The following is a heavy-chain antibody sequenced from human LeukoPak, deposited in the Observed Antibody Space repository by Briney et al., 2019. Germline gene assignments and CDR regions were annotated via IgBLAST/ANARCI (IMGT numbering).Heavy chain of an antibody. CDR2: IYHSRST. CDR1: GGSISSSNR. CDR3: ARDCSSTSGYDAFDI. J-gene: IGHJ3*02. Sequence: PAETLTLTCAASGGSISSSNRRWFLRPPPKKRQEWTGKIYHSRSTNYNPSLKSRVTISVDKSKNQFSLKLSSVTAADTAVYYCARDCSSTSGYDAFDIWGQGTMVIVSS. D-gene: IGHD2-2*01. V-gene: IGHV4-4*02.